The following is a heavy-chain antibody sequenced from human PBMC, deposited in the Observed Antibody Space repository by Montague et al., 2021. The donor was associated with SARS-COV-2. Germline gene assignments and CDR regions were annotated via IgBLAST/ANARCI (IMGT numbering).Heavy chain of an antibody. CDR3: VRHPHYDGLNGPPDF. D-gene: IGHD3-16*01. CDR2: FVCNKNT. J-gene: IGHJ4*02. Sequence: SETLSLTCSSPCRGTPAYYGRALVQTPVTVLDCMPSFVCNKNTNFNPSLKSRVAISVDTSKNQFSLRLTSVTAADTAFYYCVRHPHYDGLNGPPDFWDQGTLVTVSS. V-gene: IGHV4-59*08. CDR1: CRGTPAYY.